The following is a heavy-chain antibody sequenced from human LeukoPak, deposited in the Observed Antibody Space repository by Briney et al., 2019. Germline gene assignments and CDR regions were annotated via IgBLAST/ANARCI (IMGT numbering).Heavy chain of an antibody. CDR3: ASRDPCRGGTCYGFGY. CDR2: IYYSGST. Sequence: PSETLSLTCTVSGGSISSYYWSWIRQPPGKGLEWIGYIYYSGSTNHNPSLKSRVTISVDTSKNQFSLKLSSVTAADTAVYYCASRDPCRGGTCYGFGYWGQGTLVTASP. V-gene: IGHV4-59*01. J-gene: IGHJ4*02. D-gene: IGHD2-15*01. CDR1: GGSISSYY.